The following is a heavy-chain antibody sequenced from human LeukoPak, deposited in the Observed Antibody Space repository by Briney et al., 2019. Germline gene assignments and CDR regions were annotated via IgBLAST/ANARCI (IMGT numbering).Heavy chain of an antibody. Sequence: SETLSLTCAVSGYSITSGFSWGWIRQPPGKGLEWIGTISHSGTTDYKSTLESRLTISMDTSKNLFSLRLTSVTAADTAVYYCAREGAVPGIDPWGQGPLVTVSS. J-gene: IGHJ5*02. D-gene: IGHD3-16*01. V-gene: IGHV4-38-2*02. CDR2: ISHSGTT. CDR1: GYSITSGFS. CDR3: AREGAVPGIDP.